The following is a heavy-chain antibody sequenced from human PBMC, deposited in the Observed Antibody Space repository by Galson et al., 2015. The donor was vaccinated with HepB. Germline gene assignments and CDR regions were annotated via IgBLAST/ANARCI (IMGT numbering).Heavy chain of an antibody. CDR2: IKSKTDGGTT. J-gene: IGHJ4*02. V-gene: IGHV3-15*01. CDR3: TTFKTESYFLGY. CDR1: GLTFNNVW. Sequence: SLRLSCAASGLTFNNVWMTWVRQAPGKGLEWVGRIKSKTDGGTTDYVAPVKVRFTISRDDSKNTLYLQMNSLKTEDTAVYYCTTFKTESYFLGYWGQGTLVSVAS. D-gene: IGHD1-1*01.